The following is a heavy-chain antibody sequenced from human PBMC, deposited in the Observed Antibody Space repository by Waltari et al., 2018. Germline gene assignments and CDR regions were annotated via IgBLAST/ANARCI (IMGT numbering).Heavy chain of an antibody. CDR1: GGTFSSYA. CDR3: YTQNKNYGGNPALDY. CDR2: IIPIFGTA. D-gene: IGHD4-17*01. Sequence: QVQLVQSGAEVKKPGSSVKVSCKASGGTFSSYAISWVRQAPGQGLEWMGGIIPIFGTANYAQKFQGRVTITADESTSTAYMELSSLRSEDTAVYYCYTQNKNYGGNPALDYWGQGTLVTVSS. J-gene: IGHJ4*02. V-gene: IGHV1-69*01.